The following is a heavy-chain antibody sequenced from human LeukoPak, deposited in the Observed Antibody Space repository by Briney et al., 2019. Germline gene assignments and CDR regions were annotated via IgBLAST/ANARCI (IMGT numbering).Heavy chain of an antibody. CDR3: ARDAYSGSYGNFDY. J-gene: IGHJ4*02. Sequence: GGSLRLSCAASGFTFSSYWMHWVRQPPGKGLVWVSRIKSDGSNIVYADSVKGRFTISRDNAKNTLFLQMNSLRAEDTAVYYCARDAYSGSYGNFDYWGQGTLVTVSS. CDR2: IKSDGSNI. V-gene: IGHV3-74*01. D-gene: IGHD1-26*01. CDR1: GFTFSSYW.